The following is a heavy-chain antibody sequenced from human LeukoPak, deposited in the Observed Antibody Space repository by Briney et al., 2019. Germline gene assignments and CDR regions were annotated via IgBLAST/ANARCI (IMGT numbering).Heavy chain of an antibody. D-gene: IGHD5-18*01. Sequence: GGSLRLSCAASGFTFSSYWMSWVRQAPGKGLEWVSVIYSDDTTYYADSMKGRFTIPRDNFKNTLYLQMNSLRAEDTAVYYCARCRYSYGFLPGFDPWGQGTLVTVSS. CDR1: GFTFSSYW. J-gene: IGHJ5*02. CDR2: IYSDDTT. V-gene: IGHV3-66*01. CDR3: ARCRYSYGFLPGFDP.